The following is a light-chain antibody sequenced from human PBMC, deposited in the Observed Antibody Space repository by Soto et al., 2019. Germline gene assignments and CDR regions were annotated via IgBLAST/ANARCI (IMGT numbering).Light chain of an antibody. CDR2: KVS. V-gene: IGKV2-30*01. CDR1: QSLVYSDGNTY. Sequence: DVLMTQSPLSLPVTLGQPASISCRSSQSLVYSDGNTYLNWFQQRPGQSPRRLIYKVSNRDSGVPDRFSGSGSGTDFTLKISRVEAEDVGVNYCMQGTRWPRGTFGQGTRLEIK. J-gene: IGKJ5*01. CDR3: MQGTRWPRGT.